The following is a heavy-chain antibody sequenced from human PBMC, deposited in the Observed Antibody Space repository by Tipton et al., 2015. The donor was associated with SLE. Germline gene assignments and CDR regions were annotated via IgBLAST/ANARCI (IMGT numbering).Heavy chain of an antibody. J-gene: IGHJ5*02. CDR2: ISSSRSYT. Sequence: GSLRLSCEASGFTFSDYYMSWIRQAPGKGLEWVSYISSSRSYTNDADSVKGRFTISRDNAKNSLYLQMNSLRVEDTAVYYCARGQAYGSGSSGWFDPWGQGTLVTVSS. CDR1: GFTFSDYY. V-gene: IGHV3-11*06. CDR3: ARGQAYGSGSSGWFDP. D-gene: IGHD3-10*01.